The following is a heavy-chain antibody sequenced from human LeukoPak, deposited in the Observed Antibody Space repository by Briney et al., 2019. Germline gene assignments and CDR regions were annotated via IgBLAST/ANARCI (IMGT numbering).Heavy chain of an antibody. J-gene: IGHJ3*02. CDR3: ARQFRYCGGDCYDAFDI. CDR1: GYSFTSYW. V-gene: IGHV5-51*01. D-gene: IGHD2-21*02. Sequence: GGSLRLSCKGSGYSFTSYWIGWVRQMPGKGLEWMGIIYPGDSDTRYSPSFQGQVTISADKSISTAYLQWSSLKALDTAMYYCARQFRYCGGDCYDAFDIWAKGQWSPSLQ. CDR2: IYPGDSDT.